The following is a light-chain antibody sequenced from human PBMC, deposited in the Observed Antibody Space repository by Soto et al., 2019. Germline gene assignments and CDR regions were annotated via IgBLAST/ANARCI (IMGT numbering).Light chain of an antibody. V-gene: IGLV1-40*01. J-gene: IGLJ1*01. Sequence: QSVLTQPPSASGTPGQRVTVSCSGTYSNIGINDVHWYRQLSGTAPQILIYDNNNRPSGVPDRFSGSKSGTSASLAITGLRADDEADYYCQSYASSLSANFVFGTGTKVTVL. CDR1: YSNIGIND. CDR3: QSYASSLSANFV. CDR2: DNN.